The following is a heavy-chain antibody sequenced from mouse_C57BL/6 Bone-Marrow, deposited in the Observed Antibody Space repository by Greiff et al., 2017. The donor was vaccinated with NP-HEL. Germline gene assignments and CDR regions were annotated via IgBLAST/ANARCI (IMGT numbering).Heavy chain of an antibody. V-gene: IGHV1-81*01. CDR1: GYTFTSYG. J-gene: IGHJ1*03. Sequence: QVQLQQSGAELARPGASVKLSCKASGYTFTSYGISWVKQRTGQGLEWIGEIYPRSGNTYYNEKFKGKATLTADKSSSTAYIELRSLTSEDSAVYFCARRGYDGYYVPYFDVWGTGTTVTVSS. CDR2: IYPRSGNT. CDR3: ARRGYDGYYVPYFDV. D-gene: IGHD2-3*01.